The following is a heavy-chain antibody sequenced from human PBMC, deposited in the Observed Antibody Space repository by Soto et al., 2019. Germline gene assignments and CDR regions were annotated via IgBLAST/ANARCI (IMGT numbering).Heavy chain of an antibody. V-gene: IGHV1-69*15. D-gene: IGHD2-15*01. CDR1: GGSFSSYG. Sequence: QVQLVQSGAEVKKPGSSVKVSCKASGGSFSSYGITWVRQVPGQGLEWMGTIIPIFDTANYAQKFQGSVTITADQSTTTGYMELKRLRTEDTAVYYCASAQRIYGFDVWGQATTVTVSS. CDR3: ASAQRIYGFDV. J-gene: IGHJ6*02. CDR2: IIPIFDTA.